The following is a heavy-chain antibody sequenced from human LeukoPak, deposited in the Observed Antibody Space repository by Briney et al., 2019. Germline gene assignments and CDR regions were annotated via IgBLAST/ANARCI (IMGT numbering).Heavy chain of an antibody. CDR3: ARDKLLWFGEFESYYYYGMDV. D-gene: IGHD3-10*01. Sequence: ASETLSLTCTVSGGSISSYYWSWIRQPPGKGLEWIGYIYYSGSTNYNPSLKSRVTISVDTSKNQFSLKLSSVTAADTAVYYCARDKLLWFGEFESYYYYGMDVWGKGTTVTVSS. CDR1: GGSISSYY. CDR2: IYYSGST. V-gene: IGHV4-59*01. J-gene: IGHJ6*04.